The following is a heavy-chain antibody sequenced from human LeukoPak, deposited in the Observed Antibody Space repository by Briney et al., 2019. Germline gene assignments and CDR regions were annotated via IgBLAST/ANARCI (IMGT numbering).Heavy chain of an antibody. Sequence: SETLSLTCTVSGGSISSYYWSWIRQPPGKGLEWIGYIYYSGSTNYNPSLKSRVTISVDTSKNQFSLKLSSVTAADTAVYYCARDIAGIAAAGTKYNWFDPWGQGTLVTVSS. CDR2: IYYSGST. CDR1: GGSISSYY. V-gene: IGHV4-59*01. CDR3: ARDIAGIAAAGTKYNWFDP. D-gene: IGHD6-13*01. J-gene: IGHJ5*02.